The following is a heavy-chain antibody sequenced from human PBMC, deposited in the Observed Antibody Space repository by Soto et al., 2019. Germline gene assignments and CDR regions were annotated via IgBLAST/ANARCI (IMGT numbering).Heavy chain of an antibody. D-gene: IGHD2-15*01. CDR3: ARDLHSGCKYWDFDI. V-gene: IGHV1-18*01. Sequence: QGQLVQSGAEVKKPGASVTGSCKASGYTFTHYGLPWVRQAPGPGLEWMGWINSCSGDTNYPQKLLGRLTMTTDTSTNTVDMELRNLRSDDTSVYYWARDLHSGCKYWDFDIWGRGTLVTVSS. CDR2: INSCSGDT. J-gene: IGHJ2*01. CDR1: GYTFTHYG.